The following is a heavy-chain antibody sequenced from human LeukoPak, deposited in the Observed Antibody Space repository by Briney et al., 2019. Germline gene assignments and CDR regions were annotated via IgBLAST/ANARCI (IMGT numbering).Heavy chain of an antibody. CDR3: ARGIRAPLFDY. V-gene: IGHV1-18*01. D-gene: IGHD5-18*01. Sequence: ASVKVSCKAPGYTFTHYGITWVRQAPGQGLAWMGWINTYNGDTKCAQKLQGRVTMTTDTSTSTAFMELRSLRSDDSAVYYCARGIRAPLFDYWGLGTLVTVSP. CDR2: INTYNGDT. CDR1: GYTFTHYG. J-gene: IGHJ4*02.